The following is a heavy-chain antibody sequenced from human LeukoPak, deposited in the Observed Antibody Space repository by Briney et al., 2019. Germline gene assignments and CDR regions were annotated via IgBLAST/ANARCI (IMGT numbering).Heavy chain of an antibody. CDR1: GGSISSSNW. J-gene: IGHJ5*02. CDR2: IYHSGST. V-gene: IGHV4-4*02. CDR3: ARALYYYGSGRQDWFDP. Sequence: SETLSLTCAVSGGSISSSNWWSWVRQPPGKGLEWIGEIYHSGSTNYNPSLKSRVTISVDTSKNQFSLKLSSVTAADTAVYYCARALYYYGSGRQDWFDPWGQGTLVTVSS. D-gene: IGHD3-10*01.